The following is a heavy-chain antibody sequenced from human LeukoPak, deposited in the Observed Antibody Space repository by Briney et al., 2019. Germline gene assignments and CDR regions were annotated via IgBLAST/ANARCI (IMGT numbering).Heavy chain of an antibody. D-gene: IGHD5-12*01. CDR3: ARDLVDIVATTYGMDV. V-gene: IGHV3-48*04. Sequence: GGSLRLSCAASGFSFSSYSMNWVRQAPGKGLAWGSYISSSSSTIYYADSVKGRFTISRDNAKNSLYLQMNSLRAEDTAVYYCARDLVDIVATTYGMDVWGQGTTVTVSS. CDR1: GFSFSSYS. J-gene: IGHJ6*02. CDR2: ISSSSSTI.